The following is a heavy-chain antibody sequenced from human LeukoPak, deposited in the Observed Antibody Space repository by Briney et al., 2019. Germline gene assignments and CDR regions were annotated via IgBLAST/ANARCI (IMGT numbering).Heavy chain of an antibody. D-gene: IGHD2-2*01. Sequence: GKSLRLSCAASGFTFISYAMHWARQAPGKGLEWVAFISSDGRNIYYADSVKGRLTISRDNSKNTLFLQMYSLRVEDTAVYYCATHARGLTYAPFDFWGQGTLVTVSS. J-gene: IGHJ4*02. CDR1: GFTFISYA. V-gene: IGHV3-30*04. CDR2: ISSDGRNI. CDR3: ATHARGLTYAPFDF.